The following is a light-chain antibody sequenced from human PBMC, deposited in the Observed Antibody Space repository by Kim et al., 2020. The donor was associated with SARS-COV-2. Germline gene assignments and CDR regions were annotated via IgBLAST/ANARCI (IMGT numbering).Light chain of an antibody. CDR1: QSIGTW. Sequence: DIQMTQSPSTLSVSVGDRVTITCRASQSIGTWLAWYQQKPGKAPRLPIYEASNLDSGVPSRFSGSGSGTEFTLTISSLQTDYFATYYCQQYNRSPGLTFGGGTKVDIK. CDR3: QQYNRSPGLT. J-gene: IGKJ4*01. V-gene: IGKV1-5*03. CDR2: EAS.